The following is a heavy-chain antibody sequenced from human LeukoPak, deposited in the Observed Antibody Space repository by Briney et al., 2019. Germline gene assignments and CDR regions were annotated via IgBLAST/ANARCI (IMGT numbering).Heavy chain of an antibody. CDR2: ISGSGGST. J-gene: IGHJ4*02. V-gene: IGHV3-23*01. CDR1: GFTFSSYA. D-gene: IGHD6-6*01. CDR3: AKDPGVSIAGRLSSDY. Sequence: GSLRLSCAASGFTFSSYAMSWVRQAPGKGLEWVSAISGSGGSTYYADSVKGRFTISRDNSKNTLYLQMNSLRAEDTAVYYCAKDPGVSIAGRLSSDYWGQGILVTVSS.